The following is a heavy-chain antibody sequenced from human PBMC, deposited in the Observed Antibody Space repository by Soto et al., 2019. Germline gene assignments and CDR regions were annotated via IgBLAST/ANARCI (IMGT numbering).Heavy chain of an antibody. CDR1: GGSFSGYY. D-gene: IGHD2-15*01. CDR2: INHSGST. J-gene: IGHJ6*03. Sequence: SETLSLTCAVYGGSFSGYYWSWIRQPPGKGLEWIGEINHSGSTNYNPSLKSRVTISVDTSKNQFSLKLSSVTAADTAVYYCARRGYCSGGSCYSIRYYYYYYMDVWGKGTTVT. CDR3: ARRGYCSGGSCYSIRYYYYYYMDV. V-gene: IGHV4-34*01.